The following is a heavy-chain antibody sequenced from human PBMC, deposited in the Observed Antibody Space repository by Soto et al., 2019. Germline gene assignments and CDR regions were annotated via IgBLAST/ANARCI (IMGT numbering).Heavy chain of an antibody. J-gene: IGHJ5*02. CDR2: IKQDGSEK. CDR3: ARSIAARLKWFDP. Sequence: EVQLVESGGGLVQPGGSLRLSCAASGFTFSSYWMSWVRQAPGKGLEWVANIKQDGSEKYYVDSVKGRFTICRDNAKNSLYLPMNSLRAEDTAVYYCARSIAARLKWFDPWGQGTLVTVSS. D-gene: IGHD6-6*01. V-gene: IGHV3-7*01. CDR1: GFTFSSYW.